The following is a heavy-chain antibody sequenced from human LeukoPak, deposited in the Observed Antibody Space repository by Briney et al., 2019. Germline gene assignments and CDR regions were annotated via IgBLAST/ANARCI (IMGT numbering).Heavy chain of an antibody. CDR2: IYYSGST. CDR1: GGSISSSSYY. V-gene: IGHV4-39*01. Sequence: PSETLSLTCTVSGGSISSSSYYWGWIRQPPGKGLEWIGSIYYSGSTYYNPSLKSRVTISVDTSKNQFSLKLSSVTAADTAVYYCARYQLLYGYFDYWGQGTLVTVSS. D-gene: IGHD2-2*02. J-gene: IGHJ4*02. CDR3: ARYQLLYGYFDY.